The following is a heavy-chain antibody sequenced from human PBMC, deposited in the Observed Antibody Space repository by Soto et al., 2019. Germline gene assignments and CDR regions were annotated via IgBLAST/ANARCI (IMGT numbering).Heavy chain of an antibody. CDR3: ARDKSSASRDYYYYYGMDV. CDR2: ISAYNGNT. Sequence: QVQLVQSGAEVKKPGASVKDSCKASGYTFTSYGISWVRQAPGQGLEWMGWISAYNGNTNYAQKLQGRVTMTTDTSTSTAYMELRSLRSDDTAVYFCARDKSSASRDYYYYYGMDVWGQGTTVTVSS. CDR1: GYTFTSYG. J-gene: IGHJ6*02. D-gene: IGHD6-6*01. V-gene: IGHV1-18*01.